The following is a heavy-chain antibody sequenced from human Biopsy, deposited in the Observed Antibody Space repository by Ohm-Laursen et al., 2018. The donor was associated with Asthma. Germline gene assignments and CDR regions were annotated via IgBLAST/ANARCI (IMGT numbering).Heavy chain of an antibody. V-gene: IGHV3-30*18. J-gene: IGHJ4*02. D-gene: IGHD1-26*01. CDR1: GFTSSNYG. CDR2: ISFDGSNK. CDR3: PKDVFPGWELRRGPDY. Sequence: LRLSCAASGFTSSNYGMHWVRQAPGKGPEWVAVISFDGSNKEYADSVKGRFSISRDNSKDTLHLEMNSLRVEDAAVYYCPKDVFPGWELRRGPDYWGQGTLVTVSS.